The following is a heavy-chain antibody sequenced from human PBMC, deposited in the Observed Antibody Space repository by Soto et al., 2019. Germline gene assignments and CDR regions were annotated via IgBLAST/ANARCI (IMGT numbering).Heavy chain of an antibody. V-gene: IGHV3-11*06. D-gene: IGHD2-15*01. CDR2: ISSSSSYT. CDR3: ARVFLTVVVVAATQAPWFDP. CDR1: GFTFSDYY. J-gene: IGHJ5*02. Sequence: GGSLRLSCAASGFTFSDYYMSWIRQAPGKGLEWVSYISSSSSYTNYADSVKGRFTISRDNAKNSLYLQMNSLRAEDTAVYYCARVFLTVVVVAATQAPWFDPWGQGTLVTVSS.